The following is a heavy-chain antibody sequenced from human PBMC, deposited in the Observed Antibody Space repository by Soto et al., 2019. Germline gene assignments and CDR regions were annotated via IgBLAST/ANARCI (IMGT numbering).Heavy chain of an antibody. Sequence: GGSLRLSCAASGFTFSSYGMHWVRQAPGKGLEWVAVISYDGSNKYYADSVKGRFTISRDNSKNTLYLQMNSLRAEDTAVYYCAKDGPDPSGSYFDYWGQGTLVTVSS. J-gene: IGHJ4*02. CDR2: ISYDGSNK. V-gene: IGHV3-30*18. D-gene: IGHD1-26*01. CDR3: AKDGPDPSGSYFDY. CDR1: GFTFSSYG.